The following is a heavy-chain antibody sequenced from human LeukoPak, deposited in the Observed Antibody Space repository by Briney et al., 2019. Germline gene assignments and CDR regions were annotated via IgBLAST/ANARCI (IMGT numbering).Heavy chain of an antibody. J-gene: IGHJ4*02. CDR3: AKDGLYYDGSAHVYYFNY. CDR1: GFTFSGYA. CDR2: ITGSGDYT. Sequence: GGSLRHSCAASGFTFSGYAMTWVRQAPGKGLEWVSSITGSGDYTYYIDSVKGRFTISRDNSKNILYLQMNSLRGEDTALYYCAKDGLYYDGSAHVYYFNYWGQGPLVAVSS. D-gene: IGHD3-22*01. V-gene: IGHV3-23*01.